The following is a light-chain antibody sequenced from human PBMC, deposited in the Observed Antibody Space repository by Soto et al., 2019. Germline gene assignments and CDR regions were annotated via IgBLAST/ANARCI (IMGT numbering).Light chain of an antibody. CDR3: QQYGSSPFT. CDR2: GAS. CDR1: QSVSSTY. J-gene: IGKJ4*01. Sequence: IVLTQSPGTLSLSPGDRASLSCRASQSVSSTYLAWYQQKPGQAPRLLIYGASSRATGIPDRFSGSGSGTDFTLTISRLEPEDFAVYYCQQYGSSPFTFGGGTKVEIK. V-gene: IGKV3-20*01.